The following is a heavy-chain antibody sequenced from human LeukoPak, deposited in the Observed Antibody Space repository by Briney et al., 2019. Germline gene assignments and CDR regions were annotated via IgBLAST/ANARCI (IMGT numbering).Heavy chain of an antibody. CDR2: IYYSGST. CDR3: ARHDSTGYYH. Sequence: PSETLSLTCTVSGGSISPYYWSWIRLSPGKGLEWIGYIYYSGSTNYNPSLKSRVTMSVDTSKNQFSLRLSSVTAADTAVYYCARHDSTGYYHWGQGTLVTVSS. CDR1: GGSISPYY. J-gene: IGHJ5*02. D-gene: IGHD3-22*01. V-gene: IGHV4-59*01.